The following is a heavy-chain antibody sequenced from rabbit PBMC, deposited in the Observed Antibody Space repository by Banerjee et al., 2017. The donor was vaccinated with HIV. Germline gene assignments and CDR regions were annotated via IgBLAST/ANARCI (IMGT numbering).Heavy chain of an antibody. D-gene: IGHD4-2*01. V-gene: IGHV1S40*01. CDR1: GFTLGSYW. Sequence: QSLEESGGDLVKPGASLTLTCTASGFTLGSYWMCWVRQAPGKGLEWIGCISAGSTDSTYYASWAKGRFTISKTSSTTVTLQMTSLTAADTATYFCARDPNSVGSLWGPGTLVTVS. J-gene: IGHJ4*01. CDR3: ARDPNSVGSL. CDR2: ISAGSTDST.